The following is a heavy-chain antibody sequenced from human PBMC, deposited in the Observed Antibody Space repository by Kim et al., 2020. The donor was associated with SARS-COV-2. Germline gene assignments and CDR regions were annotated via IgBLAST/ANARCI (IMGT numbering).Heavy chain of an antibody. Sequence: SETLSLTCTVSGTPITTYYWSWIRQSPGKGLEWIGSIYHNGNTKDNPSLRSRLTISIDTSNNQFSLRLRSVTAADTAVYYCASQITFWFGGFMNVWGKGT. CDR3: ASQITFWFGGFMNV. CDR1: GTPITTYY. V-gene: IGHV4-59*08. J-gene: IGHJ6*03. CDR2: IYHNGNT. D-gene: IGHD3-10*01.